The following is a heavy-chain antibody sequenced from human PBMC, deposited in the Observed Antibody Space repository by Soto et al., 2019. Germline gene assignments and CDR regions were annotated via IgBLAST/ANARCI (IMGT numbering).Heavy chain of an antibody. J-gene: IGHJ5*02. V-gene: IGHV3-48*02. Sequence: EVQLVESGGGLVQRGGSLRLSCAASGFTFGIYSMNWVRQAPGKGLEWISYINGSSSTMHYADSVKGRFIISRDNADNSLYLQMNSLRDADTAVYHCARGDRFRCSGDRCFSDGLFLSWGQGTLVTVSS. CDR1: GFTFGIYS. D-gene: IGHD2-15*01. CDR2: INGSSSTM. CDR3: ARGDRFRCSGDRCFSDGLFLS.